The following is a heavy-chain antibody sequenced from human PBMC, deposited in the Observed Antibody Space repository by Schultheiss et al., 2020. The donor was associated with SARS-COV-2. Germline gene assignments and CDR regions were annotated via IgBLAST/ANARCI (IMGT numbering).Heavy chain of an antibody. CDR2: INHSGST. CDR1: GGSFSGYY. Sequence: SQTLSLTCAVYGGSFSGYYWSWISQPPGKGLEWIGEINHSGSTNYNPSLKSRVTISVDTSKNQFSLKLSSVTAADTAVYYCARVGEGYCSSTSCYGTYYYMDVWGKGTTVTVSS. D-gene: IGHD2-2*01. J-gene: IGHJ6*03. V-gene: IGHV4-34*01. CDR3: ARVGEGYCSSTSCYGTYYYMDV.